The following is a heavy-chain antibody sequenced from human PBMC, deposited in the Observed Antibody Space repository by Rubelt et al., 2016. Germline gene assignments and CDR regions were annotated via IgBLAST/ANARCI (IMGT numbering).Heavy chain of an antibody. CDR2: IKQDGSEK. CDR3: AKRSQNDACDI. D-gene: IGHD4-17*01. CDR1: GFTFSSYW. Sequence: EVQLVESGGGLVQPGGSLRLSCAASGFTFSSYWMSWVRQAPGQGLEWVANIKQDGSEKYYVDSVKGRFTISRDNAKNSLYLQMNSLRAEDTALYYCAKRSQNDACDIWGQGTMVTVSS. J-gene: IGHJ3*02. V-gene: IGHV3-7*05.